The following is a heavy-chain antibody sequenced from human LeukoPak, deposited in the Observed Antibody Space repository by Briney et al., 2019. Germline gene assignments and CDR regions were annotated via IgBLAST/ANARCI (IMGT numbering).Heavy chain of an antibody. CDR3: AKDPWYDFWSGRRWFDP. CDR2: ISGSGGST. CDR1: GFTFSSYA. Sequence: PGGSLRLSCAASGFTFSSYAMSWVRQAPGKGLEWVSAISGSGGSTYYADSVKGRFTIYRDNSKNTLYLQMNSLRAEDTAVYYCAKDPWYDFWSGRRWFDPWGQGTMVTVSS. J-gene: IGHJ5*02. D-gene: IGHD3-3*01. V-gene: IGHV3-23*01.